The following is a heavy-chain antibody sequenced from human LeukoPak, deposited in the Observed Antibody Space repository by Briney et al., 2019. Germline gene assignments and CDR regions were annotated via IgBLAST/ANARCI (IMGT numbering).Heavy chain of an antibody. CDR1: GFTFSSYG. V-gene: IGHV3-23*01. CDR2: ISGSGGTT. CDR3: ARPIDGYKDHAFDI. J-gene: IGHJ3*02. Sequence: GGSLRLSCAASGFTFSSYGMSWVRQAPGKGLEWVSGISGSGGTTYYADSVKGRFTISRDNSKNTLYLQMNSLRAEDTAVYYCARPIDGYKDHAFDIWGQGTMVTVSS. D-gene: IGHD5-24*01.